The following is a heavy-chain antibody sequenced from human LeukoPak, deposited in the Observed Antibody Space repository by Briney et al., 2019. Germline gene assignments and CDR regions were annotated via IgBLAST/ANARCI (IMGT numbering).Heavy chain of an antibody. V-gene: IGHV1-18*01. J-gene: IGHJ4*02. D-gene: IGHD3-10*01. CDR1: GGTFSSYG. CDR2: ISAYNGNT. Sequence: ASVKVSCKASGGTFSSYGISWVRQAPGQGLEWMGWISAYNGNTNYAQKLQGRVTMTTDTSTSTAYMELRSLRSDDTAVYYCARADYYYGSGSYPFDYWGQGTLVTVSS. CDR3: ARADYYYGSGSYPFDY.